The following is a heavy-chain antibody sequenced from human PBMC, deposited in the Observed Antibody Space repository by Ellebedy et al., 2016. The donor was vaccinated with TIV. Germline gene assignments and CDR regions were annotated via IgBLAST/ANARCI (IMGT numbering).Heavy chain of an antibody. CDR3: AREWSAFDL. CDR2: ISSDGSHI. D-gene: IGHD3-3*01. J-gene: IGHJ3*01. CDR1: GFTFSSYY. V-gene: IGHV3-74*01. Sequence: PGGSLRLSCAASGFTFSSYYMHWVRQAPGKGLVWVSHISSDGSHINYADSVKGRFTISRDNAKNTLYLQMNRLRAEDKAVYYCAREWSAFDLWGQGTMVTVSS.